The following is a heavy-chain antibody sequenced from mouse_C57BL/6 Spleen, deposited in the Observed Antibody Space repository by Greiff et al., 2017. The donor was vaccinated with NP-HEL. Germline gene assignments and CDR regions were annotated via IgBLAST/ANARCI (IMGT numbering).Heavy chain of an antibody. CDR2: ISSGSSTI. CDR3: ARITTVVEFAY. J-gene: IGHJ3*01. Sequence: VQLKESGGGLVKPGGSLKLSCAASGFTFSDYGMHWVRQAPEKGLEWVAYISSGSSTIYYAATVKGRFTISRDNAKNTLFLQMTSLRSEDTAMYYCARITTVVEFAYWGQGTLVTVSA. D-gene: IGHD1-1*01. CDR1: GFTFSDYG. V-gene: IGHV5-17*01.